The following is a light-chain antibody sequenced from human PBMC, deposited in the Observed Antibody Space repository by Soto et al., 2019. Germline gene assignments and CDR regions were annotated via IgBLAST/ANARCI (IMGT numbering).Light chain of an antibody. CDR3: TSFTDTGTVM. J-gene: IGLJ2*01. CDR1: SSDVGAYHS. Sequence: QSVLTQPASVSGSPGQSFTIPCTGSSSDVGAYHSVSWYQQHPGKAPKLIIFDVSNRPSGVSNRFSGSKSGNTASLTISGLQAEDEADYYCTSFTDTGTVMVGGGTKVTDL. CDR2: DVS. V-gene: IGLV2-14*03.